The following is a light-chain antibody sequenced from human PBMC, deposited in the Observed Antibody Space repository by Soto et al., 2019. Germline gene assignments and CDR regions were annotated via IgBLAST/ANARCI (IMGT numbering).Light chain of an antibody. CDR1: SSNIGRNA. CDR2: SND. Sequence: QSVLTQPPSASGTPGLRVTISCSGSSSNIGRNAVSWYQQLPGTAPKLLIYSNDQRPSGVPDRFSGAKSGTSASLAISGLQSEDEADYYCAAWDDSLSGRVVFGGGTKLTVL. J-gene: IGLJ2*01. V-gene: IGLV1-44*01. CDR3: AAWDDSLSGRVV.